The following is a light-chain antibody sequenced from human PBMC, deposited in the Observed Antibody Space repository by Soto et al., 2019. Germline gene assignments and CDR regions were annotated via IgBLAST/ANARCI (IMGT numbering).Light chain of an antibody. CDR1: QNILYSSNNKNY. CDR2: WAS. CDR3: QQYFSTPPYT. Sequence: TQSPDSLAVSLDERATINCKSSQNILYSSNNKNYLSWYQQKPGQPTKLLISWASTRESVVPDRFTGSGSGTDFTLTISTLQAEDVAVYYCQQYFSTPPYTFGQRTMVDI. J-gene: IGKJ2*01. V-gene: IGKV4-1*01.